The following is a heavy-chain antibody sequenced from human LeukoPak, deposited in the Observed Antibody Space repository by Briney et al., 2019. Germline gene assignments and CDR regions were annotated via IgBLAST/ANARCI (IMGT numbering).Heavy chain of an antibody. Sequence: GGSLRLSCAASGFTFSDYWMHWVRQAPGKGLEWISRIRTDGSITAYADSVKGRFTISRDNARNILYLQMSSLRGEDTAVYFCARDRSPGWFDPWGQGTLVTVSS. D-gene: IGHD6-13*01. CDR2: IRTDGSIT. CDR3: ARDRSPGWFDP. CDR1: GFTFSDYW. J-gene: IGHJ5*02. V-gene: IGHV3-74*01.